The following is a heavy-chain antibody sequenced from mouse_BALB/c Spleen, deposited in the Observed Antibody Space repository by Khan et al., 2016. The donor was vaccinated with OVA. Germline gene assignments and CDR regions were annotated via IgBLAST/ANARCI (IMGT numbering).Heavy chain of an antibody. J-gene: IGHJ3*01. CDR1: GYTFTTYT. D-gene: IGHD2-14*01. CDR2: IIPSTDYT. CDR3: AKGGAYYRSDGWFAY. V-gene: IGHV1-4*01. Sequence: QVQLKQSGAELARPGASVKMSCKASGYTFTTYTIHWVKQRLGQGLEWIGYIIPSTDYTTYNQKFKDKATLTADKSSSTAYMQLSSLTSDDSAVYYCAKGGAYYRSDGWFAYWGQGTLVTVSA.